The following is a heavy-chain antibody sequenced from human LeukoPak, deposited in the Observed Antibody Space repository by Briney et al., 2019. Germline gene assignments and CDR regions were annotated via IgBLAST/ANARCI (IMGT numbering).Heavy chain of an antibody. Sequence: SVKVSCNASGGTFSSYAISWVRQAPGQGLEWMGGIFPIFGTANYAQKFQGRVTITADKSTSTAYMELSSLRSEDTAVYYCARDLGYSYGYGFSPDYWGQGTLVTVSS. V-gene: IGHV1-69*06. CDR2: IFPIFGTA. J-gene: IGHJ4*02. CDR1: GGTFSSYA. D-gene: IGHD5-18*01. CDR3: ARDLGYSYGYGFSPDY.